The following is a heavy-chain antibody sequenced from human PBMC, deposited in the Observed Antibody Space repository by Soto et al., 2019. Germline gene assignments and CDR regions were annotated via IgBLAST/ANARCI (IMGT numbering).Heavy chain of an antibody. CDR3: AKDKPGTTSFDY. V-gene: IGHV3-30*18. Sequence: SLRLSCAASGFTFSSYGMPWVRQAPGKGLEWVAVISYDGSNKYYADSVKGRFTISRDTSKNTLYLHLNTLRADDTAVYYCAKDKPGTTSFDYWGQGTLVTVSS. J-gene: IGHJ4*02. CDR1: GFTFSSYG. D-gene: IGHD1-1*01. CDR2: ISYDGSNK.